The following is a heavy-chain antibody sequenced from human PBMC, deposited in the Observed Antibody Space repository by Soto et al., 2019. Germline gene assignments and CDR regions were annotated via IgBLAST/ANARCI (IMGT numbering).Heavy chain of an antibody. V-gene: IGHV1-18*04. CDR1: GYTFTSYG. CDR2: ISAYNGNT. Sequence: AAVKVSCKASGYTFTSYGINWLRQAPGQGREWMGWISAYNGNTNYAQKLQGRVTMTTDTSTSTAYMELRSLRSDDTAVYYCARGGGAAADLLTGMDVWGQGTTVTVSS. D-gene: IGHD6-13*01. J-gene: IGHJ6*02. CDR3: ARGGGAAADLLTGMDV.